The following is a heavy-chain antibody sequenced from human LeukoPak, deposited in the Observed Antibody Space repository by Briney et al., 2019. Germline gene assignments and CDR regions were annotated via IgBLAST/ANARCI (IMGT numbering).Heavy chain of an antibody. D-gene: IGHD2-15*01. V-gene: IGHV1-18*01. CDR1: GYTFTSYG. CDR3: AREGGRYCSGVSCYSSNGWYGGLNY. CDR2: ISTYNGHT. Sequence: ASVKVSCKASGYTFTSYGISWVRQAPGQGLEWMGWISTYNGHTNYARKVQGRVTMTTDTSTSTAYMELRSLRSDDTAVYFCAREGGRYCSGVSCYSSNGWYGGLNYWGQGTLVTVSS. J-gene: IGHJ4*02.